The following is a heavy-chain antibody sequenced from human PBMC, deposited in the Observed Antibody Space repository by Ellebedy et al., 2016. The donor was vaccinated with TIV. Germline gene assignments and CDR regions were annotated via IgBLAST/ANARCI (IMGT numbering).Heavy chain of an antibody. CDR2: IIPILGIA. CDR1: GYTFTSYG. CDR3: ARGMGAAVAVGSGWFDP. Sequence: ASVKVSCKASGYTFTSYGISWVRQAPGQGLEWMGRIIPILGIANYAQKFQGRVTMTTDTSTSTAYMELRSLRSDDTAVYYCARGMGAAVAVGSGWFDPWGQGTLVTVSS. J-gene: IGHJ5*02. D-gene: IGHD6-19*01. V-gene: IGHV1-18*01.